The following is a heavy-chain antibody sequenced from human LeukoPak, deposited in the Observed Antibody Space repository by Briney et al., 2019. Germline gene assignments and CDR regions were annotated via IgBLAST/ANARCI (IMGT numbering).Heavy chain of an antibody. V-gene: IGHV3-23*01. Sequence: GGSLRLSCAASGFTFSGFAMTWVRQAPGKGLEWVSSIGSDYKTHYSESVKGRFTISRDNSKNTLYLQMNSLRPEDTAVYYCAKDYYDTSGYYGYWGQGTLVTVSS. CDR3: AKDYYDTSGYYGY. D-gene: IGHD3-22*01. CDR1: GFTFSGFA. CDR2: IGSDYKT. J-gene: IGHJ4*02.